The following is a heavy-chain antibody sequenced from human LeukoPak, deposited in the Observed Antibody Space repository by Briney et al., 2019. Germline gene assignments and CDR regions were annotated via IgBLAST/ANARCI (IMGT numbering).Heavy chain of an antibody. Sequence: GESLKISCKGSGYSFNSYWIGWARQMPGKGLEWMGIIYPGDSDTRYSPSFQGQVTISADSSNTIAYLQWSSLKAPDTATYYCARLQYGGSTRKGYFDYWGQGTLVTVSS. D-gene: IGHD4-23*01. CDR2: IYPGDSDT. CDR3: ARLQYGGSTRKGYFDY. J-gene: IGHJ4*02. CDR1: GYSFNSYW. V-gene: IGHV5-51*01.